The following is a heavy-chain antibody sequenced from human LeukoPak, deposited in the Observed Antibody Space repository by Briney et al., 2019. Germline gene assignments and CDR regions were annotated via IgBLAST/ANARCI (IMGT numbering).Heavy chain of an antibody. CDR3: AKDMTLYGSGSSNEGLDI. CDR1: GFTFDDYA. D-gene: IGHD3-10*01. CDR2: ISWSNDNT. J-gene: IGHJ3*02. Sequence: HPGGSLRLSCEASGFTFDDYAMHWVRQAPGKGLEWVSGISWSNDNTGYANSVKGRFIISRDNAKNSLYLQMNSLTSDDMALYYCAKDMTLYGSGSSNEGLDIWGQGTMVTVSS. V-gene: IGHV3-9*03.